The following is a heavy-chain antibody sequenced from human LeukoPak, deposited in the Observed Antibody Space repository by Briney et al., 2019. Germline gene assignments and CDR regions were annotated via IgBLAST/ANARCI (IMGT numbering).Heavy chain of an antibody. J-gene: IGHJ4*02. CDR1: GVSISDYY. V-gene: IGHV4-4*07. Sequence: SETLSLTCSVSGVSISDYYWTWFRQPAGKGLEWIGRIYISGSTNYNPSLKSRVIMSVDTSRNQLSLKLTSLTAADTAVYYCAKKDGDFWGQGTLVSVSS. CDR3: AKKDGDF. CDR2: IYISGST.